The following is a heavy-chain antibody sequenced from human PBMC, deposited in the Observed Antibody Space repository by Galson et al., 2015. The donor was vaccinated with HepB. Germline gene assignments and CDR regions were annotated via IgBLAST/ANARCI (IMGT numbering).Heavy chain of an antibody. CDR1: GFTFSSYA. CDR2: ISYDGSNK. V-gene: IGHV3-30*04. CDR3: AREEGRTTVKLGVGAFDI. Sequence: SLRLSCAASGFTFSSYAMHWVRQAPGKGLEWVAVISYDGSNKYYVDSVKGRFTISRDNSKNTLYLQMNSLRAEDTAVYYCAREEGRTTVKLGVGAFDIWGQGTMVTVSS. J-gene: IGHJ3*02. D-gene: IGHD4-17*01.